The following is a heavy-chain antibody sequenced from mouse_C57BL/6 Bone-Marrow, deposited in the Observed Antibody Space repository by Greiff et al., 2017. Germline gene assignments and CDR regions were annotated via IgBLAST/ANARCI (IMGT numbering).Heavy chain of an antibody. CDR1: GFTFSSYG. CDR3: ARHGYFDV. J-gene: IGHJ1*03. V-gene: IGHV5-6*01. Sequence: EVKLVESGGDLVKPGGSLKLSCAASGFTFSSYGMSLVRQTPDKGLEWVATISSGGSYTYYPDSVKGRFTISRDNAKNTLYLQMSSLKSEDTAMYYCARHGYFDVWGTGTTVTVSS. CDR2: ISSGGSYT.